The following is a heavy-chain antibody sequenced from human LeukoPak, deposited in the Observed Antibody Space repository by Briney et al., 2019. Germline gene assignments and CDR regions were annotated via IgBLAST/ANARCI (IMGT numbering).Heavy chain of an antibody. J-gene: IGHJ4*02. V-gene: IGHV4-34*01. CDR2: INHSGST. D-gene: IGHD2-2*01. CDR1: GGSFSGYY. Sequence: SETLSLTCAVYGGSFSGYYWSWIRQPPGKGLEWIGEINHSGSTNYNPSLKSRVTISVDTSKNQFSLKLGSVTAADTAVYYCASRPSSEVVPAAIPDYFDYWGQGTLVTVSS. CDR3: ASRPSSEVVPAAIPDYFDY.